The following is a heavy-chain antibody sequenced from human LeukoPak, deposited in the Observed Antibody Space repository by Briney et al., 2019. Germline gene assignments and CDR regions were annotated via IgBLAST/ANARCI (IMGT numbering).Heavy chain of an antibody. CDR3: ARSPHILTGENFDY. D-gene: IGHD3-9*01. CDR2: MNPNSGNT. J-gene: IGHJ4*02. Sequence: ASVKVSCKASGYTFTSYDINWVRQATGQGLEWMGWMNPNSGNTGYAQKFQGRVTITRNTSISTAYMELSSLRSEDTALYYCARSPHILTGENFDYWGQGTLVTVSS. CDR1: GYTFTSYD. V-gene: IGHV1-8*03.